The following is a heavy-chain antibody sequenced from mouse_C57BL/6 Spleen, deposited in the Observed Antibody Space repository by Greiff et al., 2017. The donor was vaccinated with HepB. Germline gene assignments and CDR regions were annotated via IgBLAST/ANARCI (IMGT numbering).Heavy chain of an antibody. Sequence: EVQLVESGGGLVQPKGSLKLSCAASGFSFNTYAMNWVRQAPGKGLEWVARIRSKSNNYATYYADSVKDRFTISRDDSESMLYLQMNNLKTEDTAMYYCVRGLYYYGSRFAYWGQGTLVTVSA. CDR3: VRGLYYYGSRFAY. CDR1: GFSFNTYA. V-gene: IGHV10-1*01. J-gene: IGHJ3*01. CDR2: IRSKSNNYAT. D-gene: IGHD1-1*01.